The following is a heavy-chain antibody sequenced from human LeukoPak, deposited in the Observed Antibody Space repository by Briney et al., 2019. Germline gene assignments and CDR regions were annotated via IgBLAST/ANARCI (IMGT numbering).Heavy chain of an antibody. CDR1: GFTFDDYG. D-gene: IGHD6-13*01. CDR3: ARVRGSSWFDAFDI. J-gene: IGHJ3*02. CDR2: INWNGGST. Sequence: GGSLRLSCAASGFTFDDYGMSWVRQAPGKGLEWVSGINWNGGSTGYADSVKGRFTIPRDNAKNSLYLQMNSLRAEDTALYHCARVRGSSWFDAFDIWGQGTMVTVSS. V-gene: IGHV3-20*01.